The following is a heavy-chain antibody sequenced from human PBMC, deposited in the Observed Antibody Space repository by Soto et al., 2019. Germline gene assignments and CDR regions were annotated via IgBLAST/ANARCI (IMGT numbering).Heavy chain of an antibody. D-gene: IGHD6-13*01. J-gene: IGHJ4*02. CDR1: GFTFSSYA. V-gene: IGHV3-23*01. CDR3: AKHLGIAAAGTEGHYFDY. CDR2: ISGSGGST. Sequence: EVQLLESGGGLVQPGGSLRLSCAASGFTFSSYAMSWVRQAPGKGLEWVSAISGSGGSTYYADSVKGRFTISRDNSKNTLYLQMNSLRAEDTAVYYFAKHLGIAAAGTEGHYFDYWGQGTLVTVSS.